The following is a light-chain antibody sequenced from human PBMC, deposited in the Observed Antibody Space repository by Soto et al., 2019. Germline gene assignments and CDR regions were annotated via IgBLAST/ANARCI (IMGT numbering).Light chain of an antibody. CDR2: GNS. Sequence: QSVLTQPPSVSGAPGQRVTISCTGSSSNIVAGSGVHWYQQLPGTAPKLLIYGNSNRPSGVPDRFSGSKSGTSASLAITGLQAEDEADYYCQSYDSSLSGSVFGGGTKLTVL. J-gene: IGLJ3*02. V-gene: IGLV1-40*01. CDR3: QSYDSSLSGSV. CDR1: SSNIVAGSG.